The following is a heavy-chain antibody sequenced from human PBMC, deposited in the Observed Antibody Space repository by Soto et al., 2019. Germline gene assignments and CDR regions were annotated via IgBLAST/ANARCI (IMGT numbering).Heavy chain of an antibody. CDR3: ARRPGYSYGYYYYGMDV. V-gene: IGHV1-69*06. Sequence: SVKVSCKASGGTFSSYAISWVRQAPGQGLEWMGGIIPIFGTANYAQKFQGRVTITADKSTSTAYMELSSLRSEDTAVYYCARRPGYSYGYYYYGMDVWGQGTTVTVYS. J-gene: IGHJ6*02. CDR2: IIPIFGTA. D-gene: IGHD5-18*01. CDR1: GGTFSSYA.